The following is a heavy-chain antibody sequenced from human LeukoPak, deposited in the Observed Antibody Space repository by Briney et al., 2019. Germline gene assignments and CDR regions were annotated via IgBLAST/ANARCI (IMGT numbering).Heavy chain of an antibody. D-gene: IGHD3-9*01. CDR3: ARRNDDILTGYNWFDP. V-gene: IGHV4-4*02. CDR2: IYHNGNT. Sequence: SETLSLTCAVSGVSISTTYWWTWVRQPPGKGLEWIGQIYHNGNTNYNPSLKSRVTMSLDKSKNQFSLKLNSVTAADTAVYYCARRNDDILTGYNWFDPWGQGTLVTVSS. J-gene: IGHJ5*02. CDR1: GVSISTTYW.